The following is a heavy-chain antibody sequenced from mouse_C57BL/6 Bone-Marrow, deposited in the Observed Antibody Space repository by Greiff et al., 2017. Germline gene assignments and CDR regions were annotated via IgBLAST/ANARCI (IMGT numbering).Heavy chain of an antibody. D-gene: IGHD3-3*01. CDR1: GFTFSDAW. Sequence: EVKLQESGGGLVQPGGSMKLSCAASGFTFSDAWMDWVRQSPEKGLEWVALIRNKANNHATYYAESVTGRFTISRDDSKSSGYLQMNSLRPEDTGIYYCTGCERVRFAYWGQGTLVTVSA. CDR3: TGCERVRFAY. V-gene: IGHV6-6*01. J-gene: IGHJ3*01. CDR2: IRNKANNHAT.